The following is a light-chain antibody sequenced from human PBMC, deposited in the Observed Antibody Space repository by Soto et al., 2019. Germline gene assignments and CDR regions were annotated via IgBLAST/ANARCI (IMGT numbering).Light chain of an antibody. CDR1: SSDVGGYNY. Sequence: QSALTQPPSASGSPGQSVTISCTGTSSDVGGYNYVSWYQHHPGKAPKLMIYEVTKRPSGVPDRFSGSKSGNTASLTVSGLQAEDEADYYCSSFVGRNNVIFGGGTKLTVL. J-gene: IGLJ2*01. V-gene: IGLV2-8*01. CDR3: SSFVGRNNVI. CDR2: EVT.